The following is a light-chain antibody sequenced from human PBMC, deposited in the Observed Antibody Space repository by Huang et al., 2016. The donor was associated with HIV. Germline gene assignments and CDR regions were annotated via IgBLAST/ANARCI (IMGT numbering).Light chain of an antibody. J-gene: IGKJ3*01. CDR1: QSISTY. CDR2: AAS. Sequence: DIQMTQSPSSLSASVGDRVTITCRASQSISTYLNWYQQKPGKAPNLLIYAASTLQSGVPSRFSGSGSGTDFTLAISILQPEDVATYYCQQTYSTLTFGPGTKVDIK. CDR3: QQTYSTLT. V-gene: IGKV1-39*01.